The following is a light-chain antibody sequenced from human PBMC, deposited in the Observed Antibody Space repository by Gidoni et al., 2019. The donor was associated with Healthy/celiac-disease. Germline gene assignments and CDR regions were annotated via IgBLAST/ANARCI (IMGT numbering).Light chain of an antibody. J-gene: IGLJ2*01. CDR3: QAWDSSTAWV. V-gene: IGLV3-1*01. Sequence: SYELTQTPPASVSPGQTASITCSGDKLGDKYACWYQQKPGQSPVLVIYQDSKRPSGIPERFSGSNSGNTATLTISGTQAMYEADYYCQAWDSSTAWVFGGGTKLTVL. CDR2: QDS. CDR1: KLGDKY.